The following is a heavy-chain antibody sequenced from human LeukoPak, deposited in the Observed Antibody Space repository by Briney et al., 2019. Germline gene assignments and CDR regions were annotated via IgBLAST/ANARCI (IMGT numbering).Heavy chain of an antibody. J-gene: IGHJ4*02. V-gene: IGHV1-2*02. CDR1: GYTFTGYY. CDR2: INPNSGGT. D-gene: IGHD6-19*01. Sequence: ASVKVSCKASGYTFTGYYMHWVRQAPGQGLKWMGWINPNSGGTNYAQKFQGRVTMTGDTSISTAYMELSRLRSDDTAVYYCARDRVGYSSGWFDYWGQGTLVTVSS. CDR3: ARDRVGYSSGWFDY.